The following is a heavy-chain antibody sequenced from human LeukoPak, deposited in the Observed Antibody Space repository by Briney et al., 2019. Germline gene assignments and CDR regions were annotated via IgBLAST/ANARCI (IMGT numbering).Heavy chain of an antibody. J-gene: IGHJ4*02. CDR3: VPKGTEGY. Sequence: GGSLRLTCSASGFTFSSYAMHWVRQAPGKGLEYVSAINPDGSNTYYADSVKGRFSISRDNSKNTLYLQMSSLRPEDTAVYYCVPKGTEGYWGQGTLVTVSS. V-gene: IGHV3-64D*06. CDR2: INPDGSNT. CDR1: GFTFSSYA.